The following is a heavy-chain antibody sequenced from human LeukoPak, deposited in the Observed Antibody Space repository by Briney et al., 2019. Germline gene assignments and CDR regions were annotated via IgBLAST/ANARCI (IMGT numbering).Heavy chain of an antibody. CDR3: ARDRYSTLGDMVRGAFDP. CDR2: ISSSGSTI. V-gene: IGHV3-48*03. Sequence: GGPLRLSCAASGFTFSSYEMNWVRQAPGKGLEWVSYISSSGSTIYYADSVKGRFTISRDNAKNSLYLQMSSLRAEDTAVYYCARDRYSTLGDMVRGAFDPWGQGTLVTVSS. CDR1: GFTFSSYE. D-gene: IGHD3-10*01. J-gene: IGHJ5*02.